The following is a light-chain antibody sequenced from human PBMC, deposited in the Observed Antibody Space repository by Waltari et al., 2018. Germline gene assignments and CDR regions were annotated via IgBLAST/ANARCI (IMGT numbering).Light chain of an antibody. CDR2: AAS. CDR1: QGISNY. J-gene: IGKJ1*01. CDR3: QEPVA. Sequence: DIQMTQSPSSLSASVGDRVTITCRASQGISNYLAWYQQKPGKVPKLLIYAASTLQSGVPSRFSGSGSGTDFTLTISSLQAEDVATYYCQEPVAFGQGAKVEIK. V-gene: IGKV1-27*01.